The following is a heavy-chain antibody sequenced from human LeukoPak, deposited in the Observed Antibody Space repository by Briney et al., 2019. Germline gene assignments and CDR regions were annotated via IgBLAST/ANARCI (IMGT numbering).Heavy chain of an antibody. CDR2: IYYSGST. CDR1: GGSISSGGYY. V-gene: IGHV4-61*08. J-gene: IGHJ5*02. Sequence: SETLSLTCTVSGGSISSGGYYWSWIRQHPGKGLEWIGYIYYSGSTNFNPSLKSRATTSVDTSKNQFSLKLSSVTAADTAVYYCARMHNTGWHWFDPWGQGTLVTVSS. CDR3: ARMHNTGWHWFDP. D-gene: IGHD6-19*01.